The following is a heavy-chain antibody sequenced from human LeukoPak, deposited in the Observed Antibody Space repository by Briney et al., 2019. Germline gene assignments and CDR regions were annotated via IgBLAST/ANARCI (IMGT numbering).Heavy chain of an antibody. CDR1: GFTFSSFW. V-gene: IGHV3-74*01. CDR2: ITPDGDGS. Sequence: GGSLRLSCAASGFTFSSFWMHWVRQVPGKGLEWVSRITPDGDGSTYAASVQDRFTISRDNAKDTVYLQMSNLRAEDTALYYCARDPNNYDTHLGQGTLVTVSS. CDR3: ARDPNNYDTH. J-gene: IGHJ4*02. D-gene: IGHD3-22*01.